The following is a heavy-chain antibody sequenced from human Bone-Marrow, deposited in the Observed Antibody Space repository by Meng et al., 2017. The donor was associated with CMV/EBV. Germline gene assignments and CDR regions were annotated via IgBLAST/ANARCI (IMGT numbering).Heavy chain of an antibody. J-gene: IGHJ4*02. V-gene: IGHV3-66*02. D-gene: IGHD3-22*01. Sequence: GESLKISCAASGFTVSSNYMSWVRQAPGKGLEWVSVIYSGGSTYYADSVKGRFTISRDNSKNTLYLQMNSLRAEDTAVYYCASERITMIVVAYWGQGTLVTVSS. CDR3: ASERITMIVVAY. CDR1: GFTVSSNY. CDR2: IYSGGST.